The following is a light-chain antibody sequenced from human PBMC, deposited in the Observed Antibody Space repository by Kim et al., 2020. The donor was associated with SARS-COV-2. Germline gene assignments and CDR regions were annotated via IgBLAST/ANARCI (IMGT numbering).Light chain of an antibody. CDR2: DNY. V-gene: IGLV1-51*01. Sequence: QSVLTQPPSVSAAPGQKVTISCSGSSSNIGRNFVSWYQQLPGSAPKVLIYDNYKRPSGVPERFSGSTSGTSATLGITGLQTGDEADYYCATWDSGLSAGVFGGGTQLTVL. CDR3: ATWDSGLSAGV. CDR1: SSNIGRNF. J-gene: IGLJ2*01.